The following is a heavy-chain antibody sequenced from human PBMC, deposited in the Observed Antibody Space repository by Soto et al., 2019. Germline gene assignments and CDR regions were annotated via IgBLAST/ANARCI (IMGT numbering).Heavy chain of an antibody. Sequence: SETLSLTCTVSGGSISADYWNWIRQPPGKGLELIGYVYYTGSTNYNPSLKSRVSLSLDPSKNQFSLNLSSVTAADTAVYFCARGRWFDPRCKGTLVTLSS. J-gene: IGHJ5*02. CDR1: GGSISADY. V-gene: IGHV4-59*01. CDR3: ARGRWFDP. CDR2: VYYTGST.